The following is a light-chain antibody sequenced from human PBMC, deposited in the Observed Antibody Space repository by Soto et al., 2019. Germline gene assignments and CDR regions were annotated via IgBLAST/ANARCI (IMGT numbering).Light chain of an antibody. CDR3: QQYNSDSRT. V-gene: IGKV1-5*03. Sequence: DIQMTQSPSTLSASVGDSLTITCRASQSINNWLAWYQKKPGKAPKLLIYKASSLESGAPSRFSGSGSGTEFTLTISSLQPDDFATYYCQQYNSDSRTFGQGTKV. J-gene: IGKJ1*01. CDR2: KAS. CDR1: QSINNW.